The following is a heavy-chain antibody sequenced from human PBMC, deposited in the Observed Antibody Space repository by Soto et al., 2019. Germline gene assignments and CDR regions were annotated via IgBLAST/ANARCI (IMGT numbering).Heavy chain of an antibody. D-gene: IGHD3-16*01. Sequence: EVQLLESGGGLVQPGGSLRLSCAASGFTFNSYAMSWVRQAPGKGLEWVSGTNGGGDTTYYADSVKGRFTISRDNSKNTLFLRMNSLRVEDTAVYYCAKSRGNSVLYFYYDMDVWCKGTTVTVSS. CDR3: AKSRGNSVLYFYYDMDV. J-gene: IGHJ6*03. V-gene: IGHV3-23*01. CDR2: TNGGGDTT. CDR1: GFTFNSYA.